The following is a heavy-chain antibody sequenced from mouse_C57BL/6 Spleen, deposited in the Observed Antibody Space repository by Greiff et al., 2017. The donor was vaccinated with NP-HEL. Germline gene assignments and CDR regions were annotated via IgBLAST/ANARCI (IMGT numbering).Heavy chain of an antibody. V-gene: IGHV1-5*01. CDR1: GYTFTSYW. CDR3: TREHEDSFDY. Sequence: SGTVLARPGASVKMSCKTSGYTFTSYWMHWVKQRPGQGLEWLGAISPGNSATSYNQKFKGKAKLTAVTSASTAYMELSSLTNEDSAGYYCTREHEDSFDYWGQGTTLTVSS. CDR2: ISPGNSAT. J-gene: IGHJ2*01.